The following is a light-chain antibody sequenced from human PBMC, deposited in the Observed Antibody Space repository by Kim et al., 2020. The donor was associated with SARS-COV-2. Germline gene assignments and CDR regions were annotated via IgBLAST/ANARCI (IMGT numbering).Light chain of an antibody. CDR2: LNSDGSH. CDR1: SGHSSYA. Sequence: LGASVKLTCTLSSGHSSYAIAWHQQQPEKGPRYLMKLNSDGSHSKGDGIPDRFSGSSSGAERYLTISSLQSEDEANYYCQTWGTVVFGGGTQLTVL. J-gene: IGLJ2*01. CDR3: QTWGTVV. V-gene: IGLV4-69*01.